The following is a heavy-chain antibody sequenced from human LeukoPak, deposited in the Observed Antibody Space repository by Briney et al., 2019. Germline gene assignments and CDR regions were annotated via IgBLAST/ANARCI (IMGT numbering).Heavy chain of an antibody. Sequence: GRSLRLSCAASGFTFDDYAMHWVRQAPGKGLEWVSGISWNSGSIGYADSVKGRFTISRDNAKNSLYLQMNSLSAEDTALYYCAKGSRYNSNDGAVFEDYWGQGTLVTVSS. CDR1: GFTFDDYA. V-gene: IGHV3-9*01. CDR3: AKGSRYNSNDGAVFEDY. CDR2: ISWNSGSI. J-gene: IGHJ4*02. D-gene: IGHD1-1*01.